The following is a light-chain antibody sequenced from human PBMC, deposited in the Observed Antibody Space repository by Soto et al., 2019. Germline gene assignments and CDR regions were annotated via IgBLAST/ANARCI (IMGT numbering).Light chain of an antibody. V-gene: IGKV3-20*01. CDR1: QYLSSSY. CDR3: QQQGT. J-gene: IGKJ2*01. CDR2: AAS. Sequence: EIVGTQSPCTLSLSPGERATLASRASQYLSSSYLVWYQQKPGEAPRLLIYAASSRATGIPDRFSGSGSATEYTLTISRLEPEDFAVYYCQQQGTFGQGTKLEIK.